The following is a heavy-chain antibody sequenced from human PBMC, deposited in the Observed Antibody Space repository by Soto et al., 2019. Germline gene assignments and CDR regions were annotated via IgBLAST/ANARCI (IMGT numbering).Heavy chain of an antibody. CDR1: GGSISSYY. V-gene: IGHV4-59*01. CDR2: IYYSGST. J-gene: IGHJ6*03. CDR3: ARAAHYYYYYMDV. Sequence: SETLSLTCTVSGGSISSYYWSWIRQPPGNGLEWIGYIYYSGSTNYNPSLKSRVTISVDTSKNQFSLKLNSVTAADTAVYYCARAAHYYYYYMDVWGKGTTVTVSS.